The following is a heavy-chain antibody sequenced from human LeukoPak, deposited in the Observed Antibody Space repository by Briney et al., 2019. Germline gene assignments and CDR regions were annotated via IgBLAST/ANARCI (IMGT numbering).Heavy chain of an antibody. J-gene: IGHJ4*02. Sequence: SGPTLVNPTQTLTLTCTSSGYSLSTSGMCVSWIRQPPGKALEWLARIDWDDDKYYSTSLKTRLTISKDTSKNQVVLTMTNMDPVDTATYYCARIRIAAAGYPNYFDYWGQGTLVTVSS. CDR1: GYSLSTSGMC. CDR3: ARIRIAAAGYPNYFDY. V-gene: IGHV2-70*11. D-gene: IGHD6-13*01. CDR2: IDWDDDK.